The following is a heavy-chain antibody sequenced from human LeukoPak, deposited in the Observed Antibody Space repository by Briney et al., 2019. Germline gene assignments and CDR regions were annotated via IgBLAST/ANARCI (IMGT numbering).Heavy chain of an antibody. CDR3: ARATYYYDSSGYYSRGFLAFDI. Sequence: SETLSLTCTVSGGSISSYYWSWIRQPQGQGLEWIGNIYYSGSSNYNPSLKSRVTISVDTSKNQCSLMLSSVTAADTAVYYCARATYYYDSSGYYSRGFLAFDIWGQGTMVTVSS. D-gene: IGHD3-22*01. CDR1: GGSISSYY. CDR2: IYYSGSS. V-gene: IGHV4-59*01. J-gene: IGHJ3*02.